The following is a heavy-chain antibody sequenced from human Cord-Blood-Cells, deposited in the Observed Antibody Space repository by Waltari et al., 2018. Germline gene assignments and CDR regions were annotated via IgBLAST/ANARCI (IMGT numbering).Heavy chain of an antibody. CDR1: GGTFSSYA. J-gene: IGHJ4*02. V-gene: IGHV1-69*04. CDR2: NIPILGIA. CDR3: ARGGYCSSTSCPYYFDY. Sequence: QVQLVQSGAEVKKPGSSVKVSCKASGGTFSSYAISWVRQAPGQGLEWMGGNIPILGIANYAQKFQGRVTITAGESTSTAYMELSSLRSEDTAVYYCARGGYCSSTSCPYYFDYWGQGTLVTVSS. D-gene: IGHD2-2*01.